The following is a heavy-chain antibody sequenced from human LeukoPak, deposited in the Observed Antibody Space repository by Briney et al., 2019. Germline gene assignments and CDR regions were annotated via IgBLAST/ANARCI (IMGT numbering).Heavy chain of an antibody. D-gene: IGHD5-18*01. CDR3: ARSPGLDTAVVNRP. J-gene: IGHJ5*02. CDR2: INPNSGGT. Sequence: WASVKVSCKASGYTFTGYYIHWVRQAPGQGLEWMGWINPNSGGTNYAQNFQGRVTMTRDTSINTAYMELGRLRSDDTAVYYCARSPGLDTAVVNRPWGQGTLITVSS. V-gene: IGHV1-2*02. CDR1: GYTFTGYY.